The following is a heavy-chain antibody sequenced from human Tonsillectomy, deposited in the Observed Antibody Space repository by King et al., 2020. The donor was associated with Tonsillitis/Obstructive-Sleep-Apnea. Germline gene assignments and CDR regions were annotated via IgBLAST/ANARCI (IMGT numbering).Heavy chain of an antibody. CDR3: AGDHSMGAPQVY. V-gene: IGHV3-33*01. CDR1: GFTFSNYG. Sequence: HVQLVESGGGVVQPGRSLRLSCAASGFTFSNYGMHWVRQAPGKGLEWVAVIWYDGSNENYADSVKGRLTISRDNAKNTLYLQMNSLRAEDTAVYYCAGDHSMGAPQVYWGQGTQVTVSS. CDR2: IWYDGSNE. D-gene: IGHD1-26*01. J-gene: IGHJ4*01.